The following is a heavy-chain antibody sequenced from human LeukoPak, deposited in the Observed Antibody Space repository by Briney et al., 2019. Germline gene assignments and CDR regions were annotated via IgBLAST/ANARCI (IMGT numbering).Heavy chain of an antibody. Sequence: GASVKVSCKASGYTFTSYDINWVRQAPGQGLEWMGWMNPNGGNTGYAQKFQGRVTMTRNTSISTAYMELSSLRSEDTAVYYCATPGGVGAAKFDYWGQGTLVTVSS. D-gene: IGHD2-15*01. J-gene: IGHJ4*02. V-gene: IGHV1-8*01. CDR3: ATPGGVGAAKFDY. CDR2: MNPNGGNT. CDR1: GYTFTSYD.